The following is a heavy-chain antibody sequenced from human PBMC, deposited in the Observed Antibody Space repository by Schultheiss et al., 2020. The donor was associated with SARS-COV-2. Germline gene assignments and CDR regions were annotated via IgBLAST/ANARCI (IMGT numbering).Heavy chain of an antibody. J-gene: IGHJ6*02. Sequence: SVKVSCKASGGTFSSYAISWVRQAPGQGLEWMGGIIPIFGTANYAQKFQGRVTITADESTSTAYMELSSLRSEDTAVYYCARGAMDWRGGQYGMDVWGQGTTVTVSS. CDR2: IIPIFGTA. CDR3: ARGAMDWRGGQYGMDV. CDR1: GGTFSSYA. D-gene: IGHD1-26*01. V-gene: IGHV1-69*13.